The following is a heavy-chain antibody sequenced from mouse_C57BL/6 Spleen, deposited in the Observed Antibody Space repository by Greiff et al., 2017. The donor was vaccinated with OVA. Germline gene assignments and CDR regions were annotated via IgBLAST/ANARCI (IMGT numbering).Heavy chain of an antibody. CDR2: IYPGDGDT. D-gene: IGHD3-2*02. Sequence: VQRVESGAELVKPGASVKISCKASGYAFSSYWMNWVKQRPGKGLEWIGQIYPGDGDTNYNGKFKGKATLTADKSSSTAYMQLSSLTSEDSAVYFCARGEGTAQATFWYFDVWGTGTTVTVSS. CDR1: GYAFSSYW. CDR3: ARGEGTAQATFWYFDV. V-gene: IGHV1-80*01. J-gene: IGHJ1*03.